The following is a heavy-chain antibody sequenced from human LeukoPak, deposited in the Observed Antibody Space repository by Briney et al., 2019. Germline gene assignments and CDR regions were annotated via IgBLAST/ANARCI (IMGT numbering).Heavy chain of an antibody. V-gene: IGHV3-23*01. CDR3: ARHDSFIPY. D-gene: IGHD5-18*01. J-gene: IGHJ4*02. Sequence: GGSLRLSCAASGFTFSDYAMSWVRQAAGKGLEWVSGISDTGRRTYTDSVKGRFTISRDDSKKTVYLQMKTLAAEDTAIYFCARHDSFIPYWGQGTLVTVSS. CDR2: ISDTGRRT. CDR1: GFTFSDYA.